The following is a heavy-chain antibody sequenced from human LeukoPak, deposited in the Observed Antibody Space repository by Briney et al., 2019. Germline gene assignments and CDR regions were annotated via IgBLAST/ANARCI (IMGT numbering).Heavy chain of an antibody. V-gene: IGHV3-30*02. D-gene: IGHD1-14*01. Sequence: GGALRLSCAASVCTFSSYGMHWVRQAPGKGLEGVAFIRYDGSNKYYADSVKGRFTISRDNSKTTLYLQMNSLRAEDTAVYYCAKRGLTRFDYWGQGPLVTVSS. CDR1: VCTFSSYG. J-gene: IGHJ4*02. CDR3: AKRGLTRFDY. CDR2: IRYDGSNK.